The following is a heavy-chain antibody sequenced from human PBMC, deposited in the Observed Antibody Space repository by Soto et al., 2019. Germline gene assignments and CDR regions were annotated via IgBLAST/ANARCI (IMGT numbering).Heavy chain of an antibody. V-gene: IGHV4-34*01. CDR3: VRGPRWSSSWYERY. J-gene: IGHJ4*02. CDR1: GGSFSGYY. CDR2: IHHSGST. D-gene: IGHD6-13*01. Sequence: PWETLSLTCAVYGGSFSGYYWSRIRQPPGKGLEWIGEIHHSGSTNYNPALKSRVTISVDTSKNQFSLKLNYVTAADTAVYYCVRGPRWSSSWYERYWGQGTLVTVSS.